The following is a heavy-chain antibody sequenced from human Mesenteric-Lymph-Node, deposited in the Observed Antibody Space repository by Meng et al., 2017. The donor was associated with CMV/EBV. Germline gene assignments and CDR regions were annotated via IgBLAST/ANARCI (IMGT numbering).Heavy chain of an antibody. J-gene: IGHJ6*02. CDR3: ARGPDSIVVVPAATFTYYGMDV. V-gene: IGHV1-8*01. CDR1: GYTFTSYD. CDR2: MNPNSGNT. D-gene: IGHD2-2*01. Sequence: ASVKVSCKASGYTFTSYDINWVRQATGQGLEWMGWMNPNSGNTGYAQKFQGRVTMTRNTSISTAYMELSSLRSEDTAVCYCARGPDSIVVVPAATFTYYGMDVWGQGTTVTVSS.